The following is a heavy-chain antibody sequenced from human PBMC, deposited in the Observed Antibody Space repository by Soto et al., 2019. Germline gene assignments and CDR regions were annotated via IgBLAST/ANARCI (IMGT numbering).Heavy chain of an antibody. CDR1: GYSFSSHA. CDR2: IIPVFGTP. V-gene: IGHV1-69*06. J-gene: IGHJ4*02. CDR3: XXGXXLSTSWYWGDGLDS. D-gene: IGHD6-13*01. Sequence: QVQLEQSGSEVKKSGSSVKVSCKASGYSFSSHAITWVRQAPGQGLEWMGGIIPVFGTPSYAQKFQGRVTISADKSTNTSYLELRSLRSEDTAVXXXXXGXXLSTSWYWGDGLDSWGQGAQVTVSS.